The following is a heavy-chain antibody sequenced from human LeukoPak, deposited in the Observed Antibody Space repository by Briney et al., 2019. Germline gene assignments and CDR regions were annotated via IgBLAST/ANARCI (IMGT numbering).Heavy chain of an antibody. CDR3: ARDWAAADSSGYYVDAFDI. CDR1: GGSISSGSYY. J-gene: IGHJ3*02. V-gene: IGHV4-61*02. CDR2: IYTSGST. Sequence: SETLSLTCTVSGGSISSGSYYWSWIGQPAGKGLEWIMRIYTSGSTNYNPSLNSLATTSVNTSKNQFSLKLSSVTAGDTAVYYCARDWAAADSSGYYVDAFDIWGQGTMVTVSS. D-gene: IGHD3-22*01.